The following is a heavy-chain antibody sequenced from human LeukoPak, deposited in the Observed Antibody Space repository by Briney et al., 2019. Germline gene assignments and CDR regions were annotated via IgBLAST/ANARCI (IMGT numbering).Heavy chain of an antibody. Sequence: PGGSLRLSCAASGFSFTSYAMSWVRQAQGKGLEWVSSISSSSSYIYYADSVKGRFTISRDNAKNSLYLQMNSLRAEDTAVYYCARGGSSGYYSPYDYWGQGTLVTVSS. CDR1: GFSFTSYA. CDR2: ISSSSSYI. D-gene: IGHD3-22*01. J-gene: IGHJ4*02. V-gene: IGHV3-21*01. CDR3: ARGGSSGYYSPYDY.